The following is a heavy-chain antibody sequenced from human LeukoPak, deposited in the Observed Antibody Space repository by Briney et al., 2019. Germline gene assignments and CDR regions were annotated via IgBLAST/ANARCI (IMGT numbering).Heavy chain of an antibody. D-gene: IGHD6-13*01. Sequence: GGSLRLSCAASGFTFSSYGMHWVRQAPGKGLEWVAFIRYDGSNKYYADSAKGRFTISRDNSKNTLYLQMNSLRAEDTAVYYCAKEAYSSSWYLDYWGQGTLVTVPS. CDR3: AKEAYSSSWYLDY. J-gene: IGHJ4*02. CDR1: GFTFSSYG. CDR2: IRYDGSNK. V-gene: IGHV3-30*02.